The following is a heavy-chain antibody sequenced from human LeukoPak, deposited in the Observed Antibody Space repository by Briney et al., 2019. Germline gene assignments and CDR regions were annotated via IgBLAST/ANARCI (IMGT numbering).Heavy chain of an antibody. Sequence: QPSETLSLTCTVSGDSISSYYWNWIRQPPGKGLEWIGYIFYSVNTNYNPSLKSRATISVDTSKNQFSLKLSSVTAADTAVYYCARVVSHYDSSGYYKYYYYGMDVWGQGTTVTVSS. J-gene: IGHJ6*02. V-gene: IGHV4-59*01. CDR3: ARVVSHYDSSGYYKYYYYGMDV. D-gene: IGHD3-22*01. CDR2: IFYSVNT. CDR1: GDSISSYY.